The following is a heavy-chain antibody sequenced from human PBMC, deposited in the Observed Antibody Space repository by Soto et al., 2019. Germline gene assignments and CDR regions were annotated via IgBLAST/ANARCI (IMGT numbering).Heavy chain of an antibody. J-gene: IGHJ4*02. CDR1: GGSFSGYY. D-gene: IGHD3-9*01. Sequence: SETLSLTCAVYGGSFSGYYWSWIRQPPGKGLEWIGEINHSGSTNYNPSLKSRVTISADKSITTAYLQWSSLKASDTAMYYCARQLDILTGYYYWGQGTLVTVSS. V-gene: IGHV4-34*01. CDR2: INHSGST. CDR3: ARQLDILTGYYY.